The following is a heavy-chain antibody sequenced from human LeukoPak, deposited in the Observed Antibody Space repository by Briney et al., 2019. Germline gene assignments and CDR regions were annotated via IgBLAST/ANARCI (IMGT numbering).Heavy chain of an antibody. V-gene: IGHV1-3*01. CDR1: GYTFTSYA. J-gene: IGHJ4*02. CDR3: ARRTGYSSGWAFDY. D-gene: IGHD6-19*01. CDR2: INAGNGNT. Sequence: GASVKVSCKASGYTFTSYAMHWVRQAPGQRLEWMGWINAGNGNTKYSQKFQGRVTITRDTSASTACMELSSLRSEDTAVYYCARRTGYSSGWAFDYWGQGTLVTVSS.